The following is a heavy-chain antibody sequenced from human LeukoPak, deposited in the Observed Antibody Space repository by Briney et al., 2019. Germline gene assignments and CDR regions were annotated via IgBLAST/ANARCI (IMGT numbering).Heavy chain of an antibody. Sequence: PETLSLTCTVSGGSISSHYWSWIRQPPGKGLEWIGYIYYSGSTNYNPSLKSRVTISVDTSKNQFSLKLSSVTAADTAVYYCARAAAPYYFDYWGQGTLVTVSS. CDR1: GGSISSHY. CDR2: IYYSGST. J-gene: IGHJ4*02. V-gene: IGHV4-59*11. CDR3: ARAAAPYYFDY. D-gene: IGHD6-13*01.